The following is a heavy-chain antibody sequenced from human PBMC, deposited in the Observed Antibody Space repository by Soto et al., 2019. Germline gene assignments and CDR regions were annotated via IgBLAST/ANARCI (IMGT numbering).Heavy chain of an antibody. CDR2: HYSGGST. CDR1: GFSVSSNY. J-gene: IGHJ5*02. CDR3: ARHSHPRGTVGATSPLEP. V-gene: IGHV3-53*01. D-gene: IGHD1-26*01. Sequence: GGSLRLSCAVSGFSVSSNYLSRGRQAPGKGLEWVSVHYSGGSTYYADSVQGRFTISRDKSNNTLYLQMRRVRAEDTDGYFCARHSHPRGTVGATSPLEPRGQGNQGT.